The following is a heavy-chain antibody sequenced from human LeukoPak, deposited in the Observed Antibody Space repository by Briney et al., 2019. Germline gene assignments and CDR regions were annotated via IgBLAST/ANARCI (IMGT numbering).Heavy chain of an antibody. CDR2: IRYDGSNK. CDR3: AKAYGGQTSYYMDV. V-gene: IGHV3-30*02. CDR1: GFTFSSYG. Sequence: PGGSLRLSCAASGFTFSSYGMHWVRQAPGRGLEWVAFIRYDGSNKYYADSVKGRFTISRDNSKNTLYLQMNSLRAEDTAVYYCAKAYGGQTSYYMDVWGKGTTVTVSS. J-gene: IGHJ6*03. D-gene: IGHD4-23*01.